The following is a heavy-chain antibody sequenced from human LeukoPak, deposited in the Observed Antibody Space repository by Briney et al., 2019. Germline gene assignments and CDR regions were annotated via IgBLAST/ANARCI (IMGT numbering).Heavy chain of an antibody. V-gene: IGHV3-74*01. CDR3: AKDVRSAYYYDSSGYYDY. J-gene: IGHJ4*02. D-gene: IGHD3-22*01. CDR2: INNDGSST. Sequence: PGGSLRLSCAGSGFTFSDYWMHWVRQAPGEGLVGVSRINNDGSSTTYADSVKGRFTISRDNAKNTLYLQMNSLRAEDTAVYYCAKDVRSAYYYDSSGYYDYWGQGTLVTVSS. CDR1: GFTFSDYW.